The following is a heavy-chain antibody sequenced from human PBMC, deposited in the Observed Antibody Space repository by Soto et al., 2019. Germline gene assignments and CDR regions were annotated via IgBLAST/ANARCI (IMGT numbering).Heavy chain of an antibody. J-gene: IGHJ4*02. Sequence: QVQLVQSGAEVKKPGASVKVSCKASGYTFTSYDINWVRQATGQGLEWMGWMNPNSGNTGYAQKFQGRVTMTRNTSISTAYMELSSLRSEATAVYYCARGRNMVRGVRGYYFDYWGQGTLVTVSS. V-gene: IGHV1-8*01. D-gene: IGHD3-10*01. CDR1: GYTFTSYD. CDR2: MNPNSGNT. CDR3: ARGRNMVRGVRGYYFDY.